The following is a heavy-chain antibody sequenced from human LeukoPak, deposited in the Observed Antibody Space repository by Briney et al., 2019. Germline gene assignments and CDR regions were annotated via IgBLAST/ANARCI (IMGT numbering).Heavy chain of an antibody. CDR3: ARDDYDFWSGYPYY. J-gene: IGHJ4*02. V-gene: IGHV3-48*01. CDR2: ISSSSSTI. Sequence: PGGSLRLSCAASGFTFNSYSMNWVRQAPGKGLEWVSYISSSSSTIYYADSVKGRFTISRDNAKNSLYLQMNSLRAEDTAVYYCARDDYDFWSGYPYYWGQGTLVTVSS. CDR1: GFTFNSYS. D-gene: IGHD3-3*01.